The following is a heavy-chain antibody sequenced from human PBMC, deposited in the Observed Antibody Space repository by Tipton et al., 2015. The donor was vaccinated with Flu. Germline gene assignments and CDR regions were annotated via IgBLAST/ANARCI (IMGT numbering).Heavy chain of an antibody. CDR3: ARDQRGTSSYDY. CDR1: GGSISSTSYY. CDR2: IYYSGST. J-gene: IGHJ4*02. V-gene: IGHV4-39*07. D-gene: IGHD2-2*01. Sequence: TLSLTCTVSGGSISSTSYYWGWIRQPPGKGLEWIGSIYYSGSTYYNPSLKSRVTISVDTSKNEFSLKLISVTAADTAVYYCARDQRGTSSYDYWGQGTLVTVSS.